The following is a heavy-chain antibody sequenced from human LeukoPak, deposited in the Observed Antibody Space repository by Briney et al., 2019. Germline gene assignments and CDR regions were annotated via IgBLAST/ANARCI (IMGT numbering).Heavy chain of an antibody. V-gene: IGHV1-2*06. J-gene: IGHJ6*02. CDR3: AREAGYDMDV. Sequence: ASVKVSCKASGYTFTGYDINWVRQAPGQGLEWMGRINPNSGGTNYAQKFQGRVTMTRDTSISTAYMELSRLRSDDTAVYFCAREAGYDMDVWGQGTTVTVSS. CDR2: INPNSGGT. CDR1: GYTFTGYD.